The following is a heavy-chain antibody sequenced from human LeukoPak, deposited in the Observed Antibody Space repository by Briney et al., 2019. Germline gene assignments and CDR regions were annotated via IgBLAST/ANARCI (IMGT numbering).Heavy chain of an antibody. CDR3: ARESACSGGSCYATPDY. CDR1: VLTFSSYS. CDR2: ISSITSYI. V-gene: IGHV3-21*01. J-gene: IGHJ4*02. Sequence: TGGSLRLSCAASVLTFSSYSMNWARQAPGKGLEWVSSISSITSYIYYADSVKGRFTISRDNAKNSLYLQMNSLRAEDPAVYYCARESACSGGSCYATPDYWGQGTLVTVSS. D-gene: IGHD2-15*01.